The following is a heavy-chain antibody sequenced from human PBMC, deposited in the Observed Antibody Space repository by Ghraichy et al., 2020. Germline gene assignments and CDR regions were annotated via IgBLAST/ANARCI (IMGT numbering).Heavy chain of an antibody. J-gene: IGHJ3*02. CDR3: ARDQGGLISTLDAFDI. V-gene: IGHV1-69*13. Sequence: SVKVSCKASGGTFSSYAISWVRQAPGQGLEWMGGIIPIFGTANYAQKFQGRVTITADESTSTAYMELSSLRSEDTAVYYCARDQGGLISTLDAFDIWGQGTMVTVSS. CDR2: IIPIFGTA. CDR1: GGTFSSYA. D-gene: IGHD3-3*02.